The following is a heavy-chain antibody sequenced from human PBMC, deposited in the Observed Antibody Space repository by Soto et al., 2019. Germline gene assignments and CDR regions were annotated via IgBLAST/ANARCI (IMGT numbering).Heavy chain of an antibody. CDR2: INPNSGST. Sequence: ASVKVSCKASGYTVTSYYMHWVRQAPGQGLEWMGIINPNSGSTTYAQKFQGRVTMTRDTSTSTVYMELTSLTSGDTAVYYCARADIAYCSSTTCYLYYYVMDVWGQGTTVTVSS. D-gene: IGHD2-2*01. CDR1: GYTVTSYY. V-gene: IGHV1-46*01. J-gene: IGHJ6*02. CDR3: ARADIAYCSSTTCYLYYYVMDV.